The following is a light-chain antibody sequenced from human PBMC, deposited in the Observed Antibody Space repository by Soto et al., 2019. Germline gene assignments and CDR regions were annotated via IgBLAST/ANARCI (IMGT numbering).Light chain of an antibody. CDR2: DAS. V-gene: IGKV3-11*01. Sequence: EIVLTQSPATLPLSPGERATLSCRASQSVSSYLAWYQQKPGQAPRLLIYDASNMATGIPARFSGSGSGTDFTLTISSLEPEDFAGYYCQQRSNWPGTFGQGTRLEIK. CDR3: QQRSNWPGT. CDR1: QSVSSY. J-gene: IGKJ5*01.